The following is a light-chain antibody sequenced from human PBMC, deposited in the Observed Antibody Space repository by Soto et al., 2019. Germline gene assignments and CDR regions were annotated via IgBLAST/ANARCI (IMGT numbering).Light chain of an antibody. CDR2: AAS. CDR1: QSISNY. Sequence: DIQMTQSPSSLSASVGDRVTITCRASQSISNYLNWYQQKPGKAPKLLIYAASSMQRGVTSRFSGSGSETDFTLTISSLQPDDSATYYCQQSFSPLWTFGQGTKVEV. V-gene: IGKV1-39*01. CDR3: QQSFSPLWT. J-gene: IGKJ1*01.